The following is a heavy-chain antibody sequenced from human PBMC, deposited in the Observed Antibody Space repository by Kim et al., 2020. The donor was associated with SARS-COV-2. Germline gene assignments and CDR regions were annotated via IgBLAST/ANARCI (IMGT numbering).Heavy chain of an antibody. V-gene: IGHV4-31*03. D-gene: IGHD4-4*01. CDR3: ARETGSNSGRWFDP. CDR2: IYSTGST. CDR1: GGSISSDDYC. Sequence: SETLSLTCTVSGGSISSDDYCWSWIRQHPGKGLEWIGYIYSTGSTYYYPSLKSRVTISVDMSKNQFSLKLSSVTAADTAVYYCARETGSNSGRWFDPWGQGTLVTVSS. J-gene: IGHJ5*02.